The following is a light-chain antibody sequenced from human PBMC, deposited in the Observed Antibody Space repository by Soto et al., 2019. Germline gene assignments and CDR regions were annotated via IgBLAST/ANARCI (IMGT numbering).Light chain of an antibody. J-gene: IGKJ2*01. CDR3: QQSYSTPYT. CDR1: QSISSY. CDR2: AAS. V-gene: IGKV1-39*01. Sequence: DIQMTQSPSSLSASVGDRVIITWRASQSISSYLNWYQQKPGKAPKLLIYAASSLQSGVPSRFSGSGSGTDFTLTISSLQPEDFATYYCQQSYSTPYTFGQGTKLEIK.